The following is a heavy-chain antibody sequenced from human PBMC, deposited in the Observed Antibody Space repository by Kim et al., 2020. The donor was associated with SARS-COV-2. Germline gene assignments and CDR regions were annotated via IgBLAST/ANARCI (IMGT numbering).Heavy chain of an antibody. Sequence: SVKVSCKASAGTFSSYAISWVRQAPGQGLDWMGRILPILGIANYAQKFQGRVTITADKSTSTAYMELSSLRSEDPAVYYCARDQYDYVWGSYRSGFDPWGQGSLVTVSS. V-gene: IGHV1-69*10. CDR1: AGTFSSYA. D-gene: IGHD3-16*02. CDR3: ARDQYDYVWGSYRSGFDP. J-gene: IGHJ5*02. CDR2: ILPILGIA.